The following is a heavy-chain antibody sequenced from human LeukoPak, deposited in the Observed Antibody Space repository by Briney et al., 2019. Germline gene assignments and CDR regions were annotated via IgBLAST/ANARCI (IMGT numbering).Heavy chain of an antibody. V-gene: IGHV4-61*02. J-gene: IGHJ5*02. Sequence: SQTLSLTCTVSGGSISSGSHYWSWIRQPAGKGLEWIGRIYTSGSTNYNPSLKSRVTISVDMSKNQFSLNLSSVTAADTAVYYCAKGGPEASAGLSWFDPWGQGTLVTVSS. D-gene: IGHD1-14*01. CDR2: IYTSGST. CDR3: AKGGPEASAGLSWFDP. CDR1: GGSISSGSHY.